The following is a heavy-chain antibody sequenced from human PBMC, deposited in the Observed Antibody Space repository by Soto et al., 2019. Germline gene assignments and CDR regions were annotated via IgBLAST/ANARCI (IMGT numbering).Heavy chain of an antibody. CDR2: ISSSGSTI. CDR1: GFTFSDYY. J-gene: IGHJ6*03. D-gene: IGHD6-13*01. Sequence: GSLRLSCAASGFTFSDYYMSWIRQAPGKGLEWVSYISSSGSTIYYADSVKGRFTISRDNAKNSLYLQMNSLRAEDTAVYYCARNGGSSSWEQNNYYYYMDVWGKGTSVTVSS. V-gene: IGHV3-11*01. CDR3: ARNGGSSSWEQNNYYYYMDV.